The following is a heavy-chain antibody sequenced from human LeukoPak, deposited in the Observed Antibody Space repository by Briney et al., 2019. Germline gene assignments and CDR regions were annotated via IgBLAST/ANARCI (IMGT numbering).Heavy chain of an antibody. V-gene: IGHV3-33*01. CDR2: IWYDESIE. CDR3: ARDSDVGYCVTTSCQTRHYYHYYDLDV. Sequence: GGSLRLSCSASGFTFSSYAMHWVRQAPGKELEWVAVIWYDESIEENGDSVKGRFTISRDNSKNTLYLEMNSLRAEDTAVYYCARDSDVGYCVTTSCQTRHYYHYYDLDVWGQGTTVTVSS. J-gene: IGHJ6*02. D-gene: IGHD2-2*01. CDR1: GFTFSSYA.